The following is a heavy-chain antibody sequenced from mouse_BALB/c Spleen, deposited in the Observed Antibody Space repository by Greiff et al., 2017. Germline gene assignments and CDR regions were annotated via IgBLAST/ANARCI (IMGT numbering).Heavy chain of an antibody. D-gene: IGHD2-4*01. J-gene: IGHJ3*01. CDR2: INSNGGST. Sequence: EVKLVESGGGLVQPGGSLKLSCAASGFTFSSYGMSWVRQTPDKRLELVATINSNGGSTYYPDSVKGRFTISRDNAKNTLYLQMSSLKSEDTAMYYCAGQVDYWFAYWGQGTLVTVSA. CDR3: AGQVDYWFAY. CDR1: GFTFSSYG. V-gene: IGHV5-6-3*01.